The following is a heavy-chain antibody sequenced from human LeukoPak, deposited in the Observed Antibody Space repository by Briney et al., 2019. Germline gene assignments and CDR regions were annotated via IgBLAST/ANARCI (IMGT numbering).Heavy chain of an antibody. CDR1: GFTFSSDG. Sequence: GGSLRLSCSASGFTFSSDGMHWVRQAPGKGLEWVSAISARGGSTYYADSVKGRFSISRDNSKNTLYLQMNSLRAEDTAVYYCAKDYYYDSSGYYSGLDDYWGQGTLVTVSS. V-gene: IGHV3-23*01. CDR3: AKDYYYDSSGYYSGLDDY. D-gene: IGHD3-22*01. J-gene: IGHJ4*02. CDR2: ISARGGST.